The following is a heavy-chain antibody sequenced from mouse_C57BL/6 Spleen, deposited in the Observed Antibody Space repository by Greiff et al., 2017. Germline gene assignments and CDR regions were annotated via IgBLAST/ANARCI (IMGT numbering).Heavy chain of an antibody. J-gene: IGHJ4*01. CDR2: ISDGGSYT. Sequence: EVMLVESGGGLVKPGGSLKLSCAASGFTFSSYAMSWVRQTPEKRLEWVATISDGGSYTYYPDNVKGRFTISRDNAKNNLYLQMSHLKSEDTAMYYCARDRYDYGGDYAMDYWGQGTSVTVSS. CDR3: ARDRYDYGGDYAMDY. D-gene: IGHD2-4*01. CDR1: GFTFSSYA. V-gene: IGHV5-4*01.